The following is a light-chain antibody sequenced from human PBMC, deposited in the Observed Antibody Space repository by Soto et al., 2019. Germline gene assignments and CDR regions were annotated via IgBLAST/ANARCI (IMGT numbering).Light chain of an antibody. CDR2: NNN. CDR3: AAWDDSLNGVL. J-gene: IGLJ2*01. Sequence: QSVLTQPPSASGTPGQRVTISCSGSSSNIGSNTVNWYHQLPGTAPKLLIYNNNQRPSGVPDRFSGSKSGTSASLAISGLQSEHEADYYCAAWDDSLNGVLFGGGTKLTVL. V-gene: IGLV1-44*01. CDR1: SSNIGSNT.